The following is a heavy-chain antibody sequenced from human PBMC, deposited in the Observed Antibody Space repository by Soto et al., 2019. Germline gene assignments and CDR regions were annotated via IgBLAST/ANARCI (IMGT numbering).Heavy chain of an antibody. CDR1: GGTFSSYA. D-gene: IGHD3-3*01. J-gene: IGHJ6*02. Sequence: QVQLVQSGAEVKKPGSSVKVSCKASGGTFSSYAISWVRQAPGQGLEWMGGIIPIFGTANYAQKFQGRVTITAAESTSTASMELSSLRSEVTAVYYCASGDYDFWSGPGGGMDVWGQGTTVTVSS. CDR2: IIPIFGTA. V-gene: IGHV1-69*12. CDR3: ASGDYDFWSGPGGGMDV.